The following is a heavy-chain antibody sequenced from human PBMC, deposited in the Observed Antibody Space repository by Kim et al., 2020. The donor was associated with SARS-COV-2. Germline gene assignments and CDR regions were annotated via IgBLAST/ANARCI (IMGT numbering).Heavy chain of an antibody. CDR3: ARQGSGSGTHGALHI. CDR1: VGSFSGSF. Sequence: SETLSLTCAVYVGSFSGSFWTWLRPVPGPGLEWIGETDPRGDTRYNPSLQSRVTILVDKSKNQFSLKLISVISADTAVYYCARQGSGSGTHGALHIWGPGTRATVSS. CDR2: TDPRGDT. J-gene: IGHJ3*02. D-gene: IGHD3-10*01. V-gene: IGHV4-34*01.